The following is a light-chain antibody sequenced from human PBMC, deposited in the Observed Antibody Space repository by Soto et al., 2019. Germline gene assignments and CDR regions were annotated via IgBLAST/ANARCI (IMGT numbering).Light chain of an antibody. CDR3: QQFGSSPGFT. CDR1: QSINSRY. Sequence: EIVLTQSPGTLSLSPGERATLSCRAIQSINSRYLAWYQQKPGQAPRLLIYGASSRATGIPDRFIGSGSGTDFTLTISRLEPEDFAVYYCQQFGSSPGFTFGPGTKVDIK. V-gene: IGKV3-20*01. CDR2: GAS. J-gene: IGKJ3*01.